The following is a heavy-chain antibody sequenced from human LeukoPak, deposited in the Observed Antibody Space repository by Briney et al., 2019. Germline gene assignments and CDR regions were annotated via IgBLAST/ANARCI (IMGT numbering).Heavy chain of an antibody. CDR1: GYTFTSYG. J-gene: IGHJ4*02. D-gene: IGHD3-22*01. CDR2: SSAYNGNT. V-gene: IGHV1-18*01. CDR3: ARDLVPPNYYDSRGYSPHFDY. Sequence: ASVKVSCKASGYTFTSYGISWVRQAPGQGLEWMGWSSAYNGNTNYAQKLQGRVTMTTDTSTSTAYMELRSLRSDDTAVYYCARDLVPPNYYDSRGYSPHFDYWGQGTLVTVSS.